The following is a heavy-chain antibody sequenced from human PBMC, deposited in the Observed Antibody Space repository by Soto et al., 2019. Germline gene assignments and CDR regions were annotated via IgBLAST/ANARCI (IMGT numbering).Heavy chain of an antibody. CDR3: AKVDSSGWYRPNWFDP. CDR1: GFTFSSYA. CDR2: ISGSGGST. V-gene: IGHV3-23*01. J-gene: IGHJ5*02. D-gene: IGHD6-19*01. Sequence: GGSLRLSCAASGFTFSSYAMSWVRQAPGKGLEWVSAISGSGGSTYYADSVKGRFTISRDNSKNTLYLQMNSLRAEDTAVYYCAKVDSSGWYRPNWFDPWGQGTLVTVSS.